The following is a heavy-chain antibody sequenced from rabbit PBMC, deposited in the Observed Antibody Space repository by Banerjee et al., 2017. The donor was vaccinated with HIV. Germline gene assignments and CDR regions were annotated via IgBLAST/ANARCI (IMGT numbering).Heavy chain of an antibody. J-gene: IGHJ4*01. D-gene: IGHD2-1*01. CDR3: ARIITIPYYFNL. V-gene: IGHV1S45*01. Sequence: QQQLEESGGGLVKPEGSLTLSCTASGFSFSNKYVMCWVRQAPGKGLEWIACINTSTGNTVYASWAKGRFTISKTSSTTVTLQMTSLTAADMATYFCARIITIPYYFNLWGPGTLVTVS. CDR1: GFSFSNKYV. CDR2: INTSTGNT.